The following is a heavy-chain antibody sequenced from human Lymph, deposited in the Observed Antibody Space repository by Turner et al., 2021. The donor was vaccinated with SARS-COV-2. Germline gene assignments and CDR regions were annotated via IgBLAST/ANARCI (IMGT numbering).Heavy chain of an antibody. V-gene: IGHV3-53*02. CDR1: GFPVSSND. CDR2: IYIGGTT. Sequence: EVQLVETGGGLIQPGGSLRLSCAASGFPVSSNDMSWVRQAPGKGLEWVSGIYIGGTTYYADSVKGRFTISRDNSKNTLYLQMNSLRAEETAVYYCARDLGPLAFDIWGQGTMVTVSS. J-gene: IGHJ3*02. CDR3: ARDLGPLAFDI.